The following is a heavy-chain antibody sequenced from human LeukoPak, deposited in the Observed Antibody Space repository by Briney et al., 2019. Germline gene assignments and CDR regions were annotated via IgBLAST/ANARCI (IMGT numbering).Heavy chain of an antibody. CDR3: ARGGWVRGVITRDGLNY. J-gene: IGHJ4*02. Sequence: GASVKVSCKASGYTFTDYYMHWVRQAPGQGLEWMGWINPNSGGTNYAQESQGRVTMTRDTSISTAYMELSRLRSDDTAVYYCARGGWVRGVITRDGLNYWGQGTLVTVSS. D-gene: IGHD3-10*01. V-gene: IGHV1-2*02. CDR2: INPNSGGT. CDR1: GYTFTDYY.